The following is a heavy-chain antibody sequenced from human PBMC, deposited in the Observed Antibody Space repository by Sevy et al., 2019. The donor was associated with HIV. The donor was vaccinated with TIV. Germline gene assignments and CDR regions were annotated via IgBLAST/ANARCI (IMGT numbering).Heavy chain of an antibody. V-gene: IGHV3-7*01. CDR3: ARSTNSAALDY. D-gene: IGHD2-2*01. CDR1: GFTFSSYW. CDR2: IKQDGGAQ. J-gene: IGHJ4*02. Sequence: GGSLRPSCAVSGFTFSSYWMSWVRQTPGKGLEWVANIKQDGGAQYYVDSVKGRFAISRDNAKNSLFLQMNSLRVEDTAVYYCARSTNSAALDYWGQGTPVTVSS.